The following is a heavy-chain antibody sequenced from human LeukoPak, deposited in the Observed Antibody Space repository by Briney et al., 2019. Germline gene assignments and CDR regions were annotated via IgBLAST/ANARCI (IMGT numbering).Heavy chain of an antibody. J-gene: IGHJ3*02. D-gene: IGHD5-12*01. CDR3: ARDTGAAISTFDI. Sequence: SQTLSLTCAMSGESVSSNTATWNWLRQSPSRGLQWRGRTYYRSKWYNDYAVFVKSRITVNPDTSKNQFSLQLNSVTPEDTAVYYCARDTGAAISTFDIWGQGTMVTVSS. CDR2: TYYRSKWYN. CDR1: GESVSSNTAT. V-gene: IGHV6-1*01.